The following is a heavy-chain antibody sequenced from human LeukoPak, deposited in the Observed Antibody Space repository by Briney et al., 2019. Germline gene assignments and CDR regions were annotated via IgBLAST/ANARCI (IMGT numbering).Heavy chain of an antibody. V-gene: IGHV5-51*01. CDR2: IYPGDSDT. CDR1: GYSFTSYW. J-gene: IGHJ4*02. Sequence: GESLKISCKGSGYSFTSYWIGWVRQMPGKGLEWMGVIYPGDSDTRYSPSFQGQVTISADKSISTAYLQWSSLKASDTAMYYCATRQGIAAAGFDYWGQGTLVTVSS. CDR3: ATRQGIAAAGFDY. D-gene: IGHD6-13*01.